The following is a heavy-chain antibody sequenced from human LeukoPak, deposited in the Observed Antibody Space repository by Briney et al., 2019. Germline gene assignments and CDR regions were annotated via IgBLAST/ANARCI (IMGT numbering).Heavy chain of an antibody. CDR1: GFTFDDYT. CDR3: AKAVRPSYYYYMDV. D-gene: IGHD3-10*01. CDR2: ISWDGGST. J-gene: IGHJ6*03. Sequence: GGSLRLSCAASGFTFDDYTMHWVRQAPGKGLEWVSLISWDGGSTYYADSVKGRFPISRDNSKNSLYLQMNSLRTEDTALYYCAKAVRPSYYYYMDVWGKGTTVTVSS. V-gene: IGHV3-43*01.